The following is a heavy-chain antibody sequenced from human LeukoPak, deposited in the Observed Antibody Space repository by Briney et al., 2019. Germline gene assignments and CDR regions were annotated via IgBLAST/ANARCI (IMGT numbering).Heavy chain of an antibody. CDR3: ARDKGEYYDSSGYLDY. CDR2: INHSGST. D-gene: IGHD3-22*01. Sequence: PSETLSLTCAVCGGSFSGYYWSWIRQPPGKGLEWIGEINHSGSTNYNPSLKSRVTISVDTSKNQFSLKMTSVTAADTAVYYCARDKGEYYDSSGYLDYWGQGTLITVSS. CDR1: GGSFSGYY. V-gene: IGHV4-34*01. J-gene: IGHJ4*02.